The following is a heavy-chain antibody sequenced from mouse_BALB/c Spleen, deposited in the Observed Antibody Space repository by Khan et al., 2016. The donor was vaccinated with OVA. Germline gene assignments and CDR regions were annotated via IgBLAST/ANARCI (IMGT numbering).Heavy chain of an antibody. CDR3: ARGDYNYRYVFGD. CDR2: LYPGTGSI. CDR1: GYIFTSYW. D-gene: IGHD2-13*01. V-gene: IGHV1-76*01. J-gene: IGHJ3*01. Sequence: QVQLKQSGAELVRPGASVKLSCKTSGYIFTSYWIHWVKQRSGQGLEWIARLYPGTGSIHYSEKFKGKVTLTADKSSSTAYMRLSSLKSEDSAVYFCARGDYNYRYVFGDWGQGALVTVSA.